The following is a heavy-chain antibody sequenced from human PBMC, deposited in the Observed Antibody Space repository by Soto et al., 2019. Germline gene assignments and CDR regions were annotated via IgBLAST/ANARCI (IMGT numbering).Heavy chain of an antibody. D-gene: IGHD2-2*01. J-gene: IGHJ6*02. V-gene: IGHV1-2*04. CDR2: INPNSGGT. Sequence: ASVKVSCKASGYTFTGYYMHWVRQAPGQGLEWMGWINPNSGGTNYAQKFQGWVTMTRDTSISTVYMELSSLRSEDTAVYYCARDSAYIVVVPGPYGMDVWGQGTTVTVSS. CDR3: ARDSAYIVVVPGPYGMDV. CDR1: GYTFTGYY.